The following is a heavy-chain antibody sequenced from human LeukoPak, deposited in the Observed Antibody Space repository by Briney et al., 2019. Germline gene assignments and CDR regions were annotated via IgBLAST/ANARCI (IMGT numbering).Heavy chain of an antibody. CDR1: GFTFGSYW. Sequence: GGPLRLSCAASGFTFGSYWMHWVRQAPGKGLVWVSRINSDGSSTSYADSVKGRFTISRDNAKNTLYLQMNSLRAEDTAVYYCARGKDYDFWSGYPFDPWGQGTLVTVSS. CDR3: ARGKDYDFWSGYPFDP. CDR2: INSDGSST. D-gene: IGHD3-3*01. V-gene: IGHV3-74*01. J-gene: IGHJ5*02.